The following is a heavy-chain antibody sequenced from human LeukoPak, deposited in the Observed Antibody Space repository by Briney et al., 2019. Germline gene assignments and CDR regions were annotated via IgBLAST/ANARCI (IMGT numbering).Heavy chain of an antibody. J-gene: IGHJ4*02. D-gene: IGHD2-21*02. CDR3: ASIVVVTAAIDY. CDR2: IYYSGST. CDR1: GGSISSADYY. V-gene: IGHV4-30-4*01. Sequence: SETLSLTCAVSGGSISSADYYWSWIRQSLGKGLEWIGFIYYSGSTYYNPSLKSRVTISVDTSKNQFSLKLRSVTAADTAVYYCASIVVVTAAIDYWGQGTLVTVSS.